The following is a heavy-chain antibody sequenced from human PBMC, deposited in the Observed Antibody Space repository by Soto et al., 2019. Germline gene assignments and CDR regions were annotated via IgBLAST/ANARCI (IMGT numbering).Heavy chain of an antibody. J-gene: IGHJ5*02. CDR1: GGSFSGYY. D-gene: IGHD2-2*01. CDR2: INHSGST. Sequence: SETLSLTCAVYGGSFSGYYWSWIRQPPGKGLEWIGEINHSGSTNYNPSLKSRVTISVDTSKNQFSLKLSSVTAADTAVYYCVRRNIVVVPAAIGWFDPWGQGTLVTVSS. CDR3: VRRNIVVVPAAIGWFDP. V-gene: IGHV4-34*01.